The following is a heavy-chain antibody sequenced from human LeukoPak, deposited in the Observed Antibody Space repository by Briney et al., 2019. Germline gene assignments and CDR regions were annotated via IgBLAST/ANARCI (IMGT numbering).Heavy chain of an antibody. CDR3: AKGSPYSGSPGFDY. Sequence: ETLSLTCTVSGGSISSYYWSWVRQAPGKGLEWVSGISGSGGSTYYADSVKGRFTISRDNSKNTLYLQMNSLRVDDTAVYYSAKGSPYSGSPGFDYWGQGTLVTVSS. CDR1: GGSISSYY. V-gene: IGHV3-23*01. D-gene: IGHD1-26*01. J-gene: IGHJ4*02. CDR2: ISGSGGST.